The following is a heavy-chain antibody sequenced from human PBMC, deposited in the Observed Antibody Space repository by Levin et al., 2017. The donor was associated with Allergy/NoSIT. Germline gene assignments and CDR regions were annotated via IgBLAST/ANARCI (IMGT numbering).Heavy chain of an antibody. J-gene: IGHJ4*02. Sequence: PGGSLRLSCAASGFTFSSYGMSWVRQAPGKGLEWVSTITGSGGSTFYADSVKGRFSVSRDNSKNTLYLQMNSLRGEDTALYYCAKNTLFDNWGQGTLVTVSS. D-gene: IGHD2-2*02. CDR2: ITGSGGST. CDR1: GFTFSSYG. CDR3: AKNTLFDN. V-gene: IGHV3-23*01.